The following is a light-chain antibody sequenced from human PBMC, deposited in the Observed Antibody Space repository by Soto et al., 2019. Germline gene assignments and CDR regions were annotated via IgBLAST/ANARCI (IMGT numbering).Light chain of an antibody. CDR3: QQYENSVMYT. CDR2: DVS. CDR1: QSVRSSF. Sequence: EIVLTQSPGTLSLSPGERATLSCRASQSVRSSFFAWYQQKPGQAPRLLIYDVSVRATGIPDRFSGSGSGTDFTLTINRLEPEDFAVYYCQQYENSVMYTFGQGTKQEIK. J-gene: IGKJ2*01. V-gene: IGKV3-20*01.